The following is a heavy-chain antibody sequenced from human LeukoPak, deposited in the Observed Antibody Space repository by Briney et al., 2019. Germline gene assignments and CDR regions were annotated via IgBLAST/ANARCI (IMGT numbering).Heavy chain of an antibody. CDR1: GFTFSSYG. V-gene: IGHV3-30*02. D-gene: IGHD6-13*01. J-gene: IGHJ4*02. CDR2: IRYDGSNK. CDR3: AKGSRNRQLGPDY. Sequence: PGGSLRLSCAASGFTFSSYGMHWVRQAPGKGLEWVAFIRYDGSNKYYADSVKGRFTISRDNSKNTLYLQMNSLRAEDTAVYYCAKGSRNRQLGPDYWGQGTLVTVSS.